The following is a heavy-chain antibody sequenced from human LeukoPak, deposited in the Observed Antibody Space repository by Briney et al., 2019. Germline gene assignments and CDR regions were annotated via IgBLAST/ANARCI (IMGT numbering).Heavy chain of an antibody. Sequence: SETLSLTCTVSGGSISSYYWSWIRQPPGKGLEWIGYIYYSGSANYNPSLKSRVTISVDTSKNQFSLKLSSVTAADTAVYYCARHPETAIDWFDPWGQGTLVTVSS. D-gene: IGHD2-21*02. CDR2: IYYSGSA. CDR1: GGSISSYY. J-gene: IGHJ5*02. V-gene: IGHV4-59*08. CDR3: ARHPETAIDWFDP.